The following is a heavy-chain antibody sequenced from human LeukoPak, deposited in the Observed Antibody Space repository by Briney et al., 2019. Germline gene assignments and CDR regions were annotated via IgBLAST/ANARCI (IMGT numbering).Heavy chain of an antibody. CDR1: EFTFRSYE. CDR2: ISSTGNTI. Sequence: PGGSLRLSCAASEFTFRSYEMSWVRQAPGKGGEWVSSISSTGNTIYYADSVKGRFTISRDNAKNSLYLQMSSLKTEDTAVYYCARDRIAVAGTLWGQGTLVTVSS. V-gene: IGHV3-48*03. CDR3: ARDRIAVAGTL. D-gene: IGHD6-19*01. J-gene: IGHJ4*02.